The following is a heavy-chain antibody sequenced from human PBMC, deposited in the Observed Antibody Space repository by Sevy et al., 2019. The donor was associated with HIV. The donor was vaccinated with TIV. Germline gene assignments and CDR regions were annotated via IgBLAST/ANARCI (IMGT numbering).Heavy chain of an antibody. CDR3: AKNYGGSYFYYYGMDV. CDR1: GFTFDDYA. J-gene: IGHJ6*02. V-gene: IGHV3-43D*03. Sequence: GGSLRLSCAASGFTFDDYAMHWVRQAPGKGLEWVSLFSWDGGSTYYADSGKGRFTSCRDNSKNSLYLQMNSLRAEGAALYYCAKNYGGSYFYYYGMDVWGQGTTVTVSS. D-gene: IGHD4-17*01. CDR2: FSWDGGST.